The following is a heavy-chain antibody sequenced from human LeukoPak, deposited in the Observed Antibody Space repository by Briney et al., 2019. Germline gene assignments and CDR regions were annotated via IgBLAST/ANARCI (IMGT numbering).Heavy chain of an antibody. CDR1: AGSISSSSYY. J-gene: IGHJ4*02. V-gene: IGHV4-39*01. D-gene: IGHD6-19*01. CDR3: ARLEVAGINDY. CDR2: IYYSGRT. Sequence: PSETLSFTCTVSAGSISSSSYYWGWIRQPPGKGLEWIGSIYYSGRTYYNPSLKSRVTISVDTSKNQFSLKLSSVTAADTAVYYCARLEVAGINDYWGQGTLVTVSS.